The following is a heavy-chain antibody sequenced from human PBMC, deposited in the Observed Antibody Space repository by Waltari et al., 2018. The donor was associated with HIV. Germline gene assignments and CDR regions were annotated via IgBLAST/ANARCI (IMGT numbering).Heavy chain of an antibody. J-gene: IGHJ6*02. CDR2: IYYRGNT. Sequence: QLQLQESGPGLVKPSETLSLTCTVSGGSISTSSYYWGWIRQPPGKGLESIGNIYYRGNTFYNSSLNSRVTKSVDTSRNQFSLTLSSVTAADTAVYYCARVARRGLVWGSPWYYGMDVWGQGTTVTVSS. CDR3: ARVARRGLVWGSPWYYGMDV. D-gene: IGHD7-27*01. CDR1: GGSISTSSYY. V-gene: IGHV4-39*01.